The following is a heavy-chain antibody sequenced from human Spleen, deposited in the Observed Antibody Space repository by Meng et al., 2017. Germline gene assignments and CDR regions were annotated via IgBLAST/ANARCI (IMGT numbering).Heavy chain of an antibody. CDR1: GFTFSNAW. CDR3: AKEIRPNDY. V-gene: IGHV3-38-3*01. Sequence: GGSLRLSCAASGFTFSNAWMTWVRQAPGKGLEWVSSISGDSTYYADSGKGRFTISRDNSKNTLHLQMNSLRAEDTAVYYCAKEIRPNDYWGQGTLVTVSS. CDR2: ISGDST. J-gene: IGHJ4*02.